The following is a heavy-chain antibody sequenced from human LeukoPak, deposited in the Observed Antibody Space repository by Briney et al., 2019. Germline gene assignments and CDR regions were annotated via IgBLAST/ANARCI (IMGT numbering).Heavy chain of an antibody. CDR3: ARLYMGVVPAAINGGLDP. D-gene: IGHD2-2*01. V-gene: IGHV5-51*01. Sequence: GESLKISCKGSGYSFTSYWIGWVRQMPGKGLEWMGIVYPGDSDTRYSPSFQGQVTISADKSISTAYLQWSSLKASDTAMYYRARLYMGVVPAAINGGLDPGGEQTLVTVSS. CDR2: VYPGDSDT. CDR1: GYSFTSYW. J-gene: IGHJ5*02.